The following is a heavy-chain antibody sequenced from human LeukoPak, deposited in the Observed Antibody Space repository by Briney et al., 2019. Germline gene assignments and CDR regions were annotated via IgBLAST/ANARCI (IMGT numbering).Heavy chain of an antibody. V-gene: IGHV3-15*01. Sequence: GGSLRLSCAASGFTFSNAWMSWVRQAPGKGLEWVGRIKSKTDGGTTDYAATVKGRFTISRDDSKNTLYLQMNSLKTENTAVYCCTTDGGYYYDSSGYYYPFDYWGQGTLVTVSS. CDR2: IKSKTDGGTT. CDR3: TTDGGYYYDSSGYYYPFDY. CDR1: GFTFSNAW. D-gene: IGHD3-22*01. J-gene: IGHJ4*02.